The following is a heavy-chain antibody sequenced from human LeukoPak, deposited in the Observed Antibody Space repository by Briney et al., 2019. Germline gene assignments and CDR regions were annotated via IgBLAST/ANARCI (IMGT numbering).Heavy chain of an antibody. Sequence: PSETLSLTCAVYDGSFSGYYWSWIRQPPGKGLEWIGEINHSGSTNYNPSLKSRVTISPDTSKSQFSLKVRYVTAADTAVYYCARGLNDSWTGENYWGQGTLVTVSS. CDR2: INHSGST. CDR1: DGSFSGYY. J-gene: IGHJ4*02. V-gene: IGHV4-34*01. CDR3: ARGLNDSWTGENY. D-gene: IGHD3-3*01.